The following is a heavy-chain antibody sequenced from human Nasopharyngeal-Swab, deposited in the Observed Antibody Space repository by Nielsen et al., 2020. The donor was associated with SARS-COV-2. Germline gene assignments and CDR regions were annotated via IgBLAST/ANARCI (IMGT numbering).Heavy chain of an antibody. D-gene: IGHD3-22*01. J-gene: IGHJ6*02. V-gene: IGHV1-69*01. Sequence: WVRQAPGQGLEWVGGLIPVFGTTHYSRKFQDRLRVTADASTDTAYMELSSLGSDDTAVYYCARAITYYYDGSGSPSYGLDVWGQGATVTVSS. CDR3: ARAITYYYDGSGSPSYGLDV. CDR2: LIPVFGTT.